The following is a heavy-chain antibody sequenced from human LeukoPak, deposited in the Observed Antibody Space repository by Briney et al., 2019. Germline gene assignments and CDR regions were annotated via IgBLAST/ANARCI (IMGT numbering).Heavy chain of an antibody. V-gene: IGHV3-30*18. D-gene: IGHD4-17*01. J-gene: IGHJ4*02. Sequence: PGGSLRLSCAASGFTFSSYGMHWVRQAPGKGLEWVAVISYDGSNKYYADSVKGRFTISRDSSKNTLYLQMNSLRAEGTAVYYCAKVAGYGDEYYFDYWGQGTLVTVSS. CDR1: GFTFSSYG. CDR3: AKVAGYGDEYYFDY. CDR2: ISYDGSNK.